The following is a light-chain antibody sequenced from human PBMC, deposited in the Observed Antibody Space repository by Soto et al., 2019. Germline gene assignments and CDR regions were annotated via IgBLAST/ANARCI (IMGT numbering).Light chain of an antibody. Sequence: DIQMTQSPSTLSASVGDIVTITLRASQSISSWLAWYQQKPGKAPKLLIYDASSLESGVPSRFSGSGSGTEFTLTISSLQPDDVATYYCQQYNSYSWTFGQGTKVEIK. J-gene: IGKJ1*01. CDR3: QQYNSYSWT. V-gene: IGKV1-5*01. CDR2: DAS. CDR1: QSISSW.